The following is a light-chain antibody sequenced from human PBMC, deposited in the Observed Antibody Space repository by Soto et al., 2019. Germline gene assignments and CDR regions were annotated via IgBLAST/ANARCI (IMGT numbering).Light chain of an antibody. V-gene: IGKV3-15*01. CDR1: QSVSGK. Sequence: EIVMTQSPATLSVSPGERATLSCRASQSVSGKLAWYQQKPGQAPRLLIYGASTRATGIPARFSGSGSGKELPITISSLQSEDFTVYYWPQYHAWPPLTFGGGYKVEI. CDR2: GAS. J-gene: IGKJ4*01. CDR3: PQYHAWPPLT.